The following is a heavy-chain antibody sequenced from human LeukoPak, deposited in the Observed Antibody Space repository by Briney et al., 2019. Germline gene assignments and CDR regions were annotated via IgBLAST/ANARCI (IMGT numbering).Heavy chain of an antibody. CDR3: ATAWLLPLPGGGNWFDP. V-gene: IGHV1-24*01. CDR1: GYTLTELS. Sequence: ASVKVSCKVSGYTLTELSMHWVRQAPGKGLEWMGGLDPEDGETIYAQKFQGRVTMTEDTSTDTAYMELSSLRSEDTAVYYCATAWLLPLPGGGNWFDPWGQGTLVTVSS. CDR2: LDPEDGET. J-gene: IGHJ5*02. D-gene: IGHD2-15*01.